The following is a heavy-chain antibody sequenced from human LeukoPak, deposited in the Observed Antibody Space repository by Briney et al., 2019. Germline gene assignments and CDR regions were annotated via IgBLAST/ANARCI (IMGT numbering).Heavy chain of an antibody. Sequence: PSETPSLTCTVSGGSISSSTYYWAWIRQPPGKGLEWIASIHYSGTTYYNPSLTSRVTISVDTSKNQFSLKLNSVTAADTAVYYCARCSVPSKHYDYWGQGTLVTVSS. V-gene: IGHV4-39*01. CDR3: ARCSVPSKHYDY. D-gene: IGHD2-15*01. CDR1: GGSISSSTYY. CDR2: IHYSGTT. J-gene: IGHJ4*02.